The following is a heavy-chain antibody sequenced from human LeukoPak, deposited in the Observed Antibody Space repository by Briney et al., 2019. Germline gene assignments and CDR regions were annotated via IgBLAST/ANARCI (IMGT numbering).Heavy chain of an antibody. Sequence: ASVKGSCKVSGYTLTELSMHWVRQAPGKGLEWMGGFDPEDGETIYAQKFQGRVTMTEDTSTDTAYMELSSLRSEDTAVYYCATGGGIAAAGAPRAHAFDIWGQGTMVTVSS. CDR2: FDPEDGET. D-gene: IGHD6-13*01. CDR3: ATGGGIAAAGAPRAHAFDI. CDR1: GYTLTELS. J-gene: IGHJ3*02. V-gene: IGHV1-24*01.